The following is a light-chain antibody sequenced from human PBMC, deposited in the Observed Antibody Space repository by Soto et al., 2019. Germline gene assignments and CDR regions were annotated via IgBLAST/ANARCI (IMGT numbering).Light chain of an antibody. CDR1: QDISNY. CDR2: DAS. J-gene: IGKJ3*01. V-gene: IGKV1-33*01. Sequence: DVQMTQSPSSLSASVGDRVTITCQASQDISNYLNWYQQKPGKAPKLLIYDASNLETGVPSRFSGSGSGTDFTFTISSLQPEDIATYYCQHYDNKFTFGPGTKVDIK. CDR3: QHYDNKFT.